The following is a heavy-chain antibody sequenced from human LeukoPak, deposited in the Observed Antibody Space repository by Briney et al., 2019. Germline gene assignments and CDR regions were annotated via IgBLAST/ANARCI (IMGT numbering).Heavy chain of an antibody. CDR3: AKGWDYYYGMDV. CDR2: INPNSGGT. V-gene: IGHV1-2*04. CDR1: GYTFTGYY. J-gene: IGHJ6*02. Sequence: GASVTVSCAATGYTFTGYYMHWVQQAPGQGLEWMGWINPNSGGTNYAQKFQGWVTMTRDTSISTAYMELSRLRSDDTAVYYCAKGWDYYYGMDVWGQGTTVTVSS. D-gene: IGHD5-24*01.